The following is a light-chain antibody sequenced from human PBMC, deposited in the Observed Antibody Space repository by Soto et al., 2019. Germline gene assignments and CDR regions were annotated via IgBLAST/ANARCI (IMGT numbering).Light chain of an antibody. CDR2: GAS. Sequence: EIVLTQSPATLSLSPGERATLSCRASQSLSTGYLAWYQQKPGQAPRLLIYGASTRATGIPARFSGSGSGTEFTLTISSLQSEDFAVYYCQQYNNWPPITFGQGTRLEIK. CDR1: QSLSTGY. CDR3: QQYNNWPPIT. J-gene: IGKJ5*01. V-gene: IGKV3-15*01.